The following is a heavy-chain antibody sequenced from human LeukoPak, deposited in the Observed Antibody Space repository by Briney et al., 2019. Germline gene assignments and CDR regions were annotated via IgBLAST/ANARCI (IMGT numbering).Heavy chain of an antibody. J-gene: IGHJ6*03. CDR2: IYPGDSDT. CDR1: GYSFTSYW. D-gene: IGHD2-2*02. V-gene: IGHV5-51*01. Sequence: GESLKISCKGSGYSFTSYWIGWVRQMPGKGLEWTGIIYPGDSDTRYSPSFQGQVTISADKSISTAYLQWSSLKASDTAMYYCARHRYCSSTSCYRYYGLYYMDVWGKGTTVTVSS. CDR3: ARHRYCSSTSCYRYYGLYYMDV.